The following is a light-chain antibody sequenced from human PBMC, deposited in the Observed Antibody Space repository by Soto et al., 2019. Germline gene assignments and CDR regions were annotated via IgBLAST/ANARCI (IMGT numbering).Light chain of an antibody. CDR2: WAS. Sequence: DIVMTQSPDSLALSLGERATINCKSSRSVLYSSNNKNYLAWYQQKPGQSPKLLIYWASTRESGVPDRFSGSGSGTDFTLTISSLQAEDVAVYYCQQYYSTPLTLGGGTKVDIK. CDR1: RSVLYSSNNKNY. V-gene: IGKV4-1*01. J-gene: IGKJ4*01. CDR3: QQYYSTPLT.